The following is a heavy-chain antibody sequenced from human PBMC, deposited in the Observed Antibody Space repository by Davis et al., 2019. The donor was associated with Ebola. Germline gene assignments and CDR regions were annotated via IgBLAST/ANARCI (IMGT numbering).Heavy chain of an antibody. Sequence: SETLSLTCTVSGGSISSYSWNWIRQPPGKGLEWIGYFYYSGSTNYNPSLKSRVTISIDTSKNQFSLKLSSVTAADTALYYCARASRYTSGWYFVDYWGQGTLVTVSS. CDR3: ARASRYTSGWYFVDY. CDR2: FYYSGST. D-gene: IGHD6-19*01. J-gene: IGHJ4*02. CDR1: GGSISSYS. V-gene: IGHV4-59*01.